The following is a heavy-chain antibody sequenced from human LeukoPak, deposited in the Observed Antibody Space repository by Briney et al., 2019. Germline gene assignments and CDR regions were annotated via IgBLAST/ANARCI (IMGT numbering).Heavy chain of an antibody. J-gene: IGHJ4*02. CDR2: INHSGST. CDR3: ARDLSRDDYNEGSTTARDY. CDR1: GGSFSGYY. V-gene: IGHV4-34*01. Sequence: SETLSLTCAVYGGSFSGYYWSWIRQPPGKGLEWIGEINHSGSTNYNPSLKSRVTISVDAAKNQFSLKLSSVTAADTAVYYCARDLSRDDYNEGSTTARDYWGQGTLVTVSS. D-gene: IGHD5-24*01.